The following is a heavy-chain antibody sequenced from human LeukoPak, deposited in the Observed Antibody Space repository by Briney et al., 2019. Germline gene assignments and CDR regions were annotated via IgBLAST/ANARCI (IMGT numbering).Heavy chain of an antibody. J-gene: IGHJ4*02. V-gene: IGHV4-59*06. CDR2: IYYSGST. CDR3: ARLSKINDYGALFDY. CDR1: GGSLTYYY. Sequence: SETLSLTCTVSGGSLTYYYWSWIRQHPGKGLEWIGYIYYSGSTYYNPSLKSRVTISVDTSKNQFSLKLSSVTAADTAVYYCARLSKINDYGALFDYWGQGTLVTVSS. D-gene: IGHD4-17*01.